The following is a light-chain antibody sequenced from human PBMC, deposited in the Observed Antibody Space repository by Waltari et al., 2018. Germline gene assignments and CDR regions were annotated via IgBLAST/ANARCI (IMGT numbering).Light chain of an antibody. CDR2: TTN. CDR3: ATWDDSLNAAV. J-gene: IGLJ7*01. V-gene: IGLV1-44*01. CDR1: SSNIGRNP. Sequence: QSVLTQPPSVSGTPGLRVPIPCSGSSSNIGRNPLTWYQQLPGKAPKLLIYTTNQRPSGVPDRFSGSKSGTSASLAISGLQSEDEADYYCATWDDSLNAAVFGGGTQVSVL.